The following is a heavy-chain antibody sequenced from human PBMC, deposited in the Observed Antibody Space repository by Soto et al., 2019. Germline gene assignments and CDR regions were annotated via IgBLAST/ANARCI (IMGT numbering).Heavy chain of an antibody. Sequence: GASVKVSCKASGGTFSRYAIPRVRHAPGQGLEWMGGIIPIFGTANYAQKFQGRVTITADESTSTAYMGLRRLRSEDTAEYYCARYSDRRYSSPSGYFDYWGQGTLVTVSS. J-gene: IGHJ4*02. CDR1: GGTFSRYA. CDR3: ARYSDRRYSSPSGYFDY. V-gene: IGHV1-69*13. CDR2: IIPIFGTA. D-gene: IGHD6-6*01.